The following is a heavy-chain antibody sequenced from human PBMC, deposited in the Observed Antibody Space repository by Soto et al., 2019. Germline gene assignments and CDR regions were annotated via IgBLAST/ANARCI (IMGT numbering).Heavy chain of an antibody. D-gene: IGHD5-12*01. Sequence: EVQVVESGGGLIQPGRSLRLSCEVSGFSVTANYMSWVRQAPGKGLEWVSVIYSGGSTYYIDSVKGRFSISRDISKNTLYLQMINLRAEDTAVYYCRGYGYWGQGTLVTVSS. CDR2: IYSGGST. V-gene: IGHV3-53*01. J-gene: IGHJ4*02. CDR3: RGYGY. CDR1: GFSVTANY.